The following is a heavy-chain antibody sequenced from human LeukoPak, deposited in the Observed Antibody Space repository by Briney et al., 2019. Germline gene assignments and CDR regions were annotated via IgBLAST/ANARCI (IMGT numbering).Heavy chain of an antibody. Sequence: SETLSLTCAVYGGSFSGYYWSWIRQPPGKGLEWNEEINHSGSTNYNPSLRSRVTISVDTSKNQFSLKLSSVTAADTAIYYCARAVIVVAAATQRNWFDPWGQGTLVTVSS. CDR1: GGSFSGYY. V-gene: IGHV4-34*01. D-gene: IGHD2-15*01. CDR3: ARAVIVVAAATQRNWFDP. J-gene: IGHJ5*02. CDR2: INHSGST.